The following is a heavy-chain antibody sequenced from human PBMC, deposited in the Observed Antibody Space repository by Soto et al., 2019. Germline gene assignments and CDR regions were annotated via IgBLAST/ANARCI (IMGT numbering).Heavy chain of an antibody. CDR3: ARHSTGQQLGSYYYYYGMDG. D-gene: IGHD6-13*01. CDR1: GYSFTSYW. CDR2: IYPGDSDT. Sequence: GASLKISCKGSGYSFTSYWIGWVRQMPGKGLEWMGIIYPGDSDTRYSPSFQGQVTISADKSISTAYLQWSSLKASDTAMYYCARHSTGQQLGSYYYYYGMDGWGQGTTVTVSS. V-gene: IGHV5-51*01. J-gene: IGHJ6*02.